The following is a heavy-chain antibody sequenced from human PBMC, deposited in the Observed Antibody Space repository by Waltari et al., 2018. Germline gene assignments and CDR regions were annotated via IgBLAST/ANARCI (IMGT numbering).Heavy chain of an antibody. Sequence: QLQLQESGPGLVKPSETLSLTCTVSGGSISSSSYYWGWIRQPPGKGLEWIGSIYYSGSTYYNPSLKSRGTISVDTSKNQFSLKLSSVTAADTAVYYCARQQWPVQRNFDYWGQGTLVTVSS. CDR1: GGSISSSSYY. CDR3: ARQQWPVQRNFDY. CDR2: IYYSGST. J-gene: IGHJ4*02. V-gene: IGHV4-39*01. D-gene: IGHD6-19*01.